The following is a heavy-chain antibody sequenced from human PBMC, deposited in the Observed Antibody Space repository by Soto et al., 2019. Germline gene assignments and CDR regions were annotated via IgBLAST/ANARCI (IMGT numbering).Heavy chain of an antibody. CDR2: IIPIFGTA. CDR3: ATADAMIVVVRDAFDI. V-gene: IGHV1-69*13. D-gene: IGHD3-22*01. Sequence: ASVKVSCKASGGTFSSYAISWVRQAPGQGLEWMGGIIPIFGTANYAQKFQGRVTITADESTSTAYMELSSLRSEDTAVYYCATADAMIVVVRDAFDIWGQGTMVTVSS. J-gene: IGHJ3*02. CDR1: GGTFSSYA.